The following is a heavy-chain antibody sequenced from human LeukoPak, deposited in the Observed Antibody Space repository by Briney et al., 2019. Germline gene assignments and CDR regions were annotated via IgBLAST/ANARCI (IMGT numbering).Heavy chain of an antibody. D-gene: IGHD6-19*01. CDR3: ASPIAVAGISPFDY. V-gene: IGHV1-2*02. Sequence: ASVKVSCKASGYTFTGYYMHWVRQAPGQGLEWMGWINPNSGGTNYAQKFRGRVTMTRDTSISTAYMELSRLRSDDTAVYYCASPIAVAGISPFDYWGQGTLVTASS. CDR1: GYTFTGYY. J-gene: IGHJ4*02. CDR2: INPNSGGT.